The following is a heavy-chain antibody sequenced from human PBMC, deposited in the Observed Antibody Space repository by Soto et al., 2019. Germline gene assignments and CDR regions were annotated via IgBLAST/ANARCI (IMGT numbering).Heavy chain of an antibody. CDR3: ARHLTTIFGVVIGPYYYYGMDV. CDR2: INPNSGDS. V-gene: IGHV1-2*02. D-gene: IGHD3-3*01. Sequence: AAVKVSCKASGYIFIEYFMHWVRQAPGQGLEWIGWINPNSGDSNYAQKFQGRVTMTRDTSISTAYMDLSRLRSDDTAVYYCARHLTTIFGVVIGPYYYYGMDVWGQGTTVTVSS. CDR1: GYIFIEYF. J-gene: IGHJ6*02.